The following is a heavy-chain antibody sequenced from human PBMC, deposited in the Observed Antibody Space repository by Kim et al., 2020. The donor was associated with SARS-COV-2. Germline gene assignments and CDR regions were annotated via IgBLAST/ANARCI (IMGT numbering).Heavy chain of an antibody. V-gene: IGHV1-3*01. J-gene: IGHJ4*02. CDR3: ARDLWVTSITMVRGVNGGYYFDY. D-gene: IGHD3-10*01. CDR1: GYTFTSYA. CDR2: INAGNGNT. Sequence: ASVKVSCKASGYTFTSYAMHWVRQAPGQRLEWMGWINAGNGNTKYSQKFQGRVTITRDTSASTAYMELSSLRSEDTAVYYCARDLWVTSITMVRGVNGGYYFDYWGQGTLVTVSS.